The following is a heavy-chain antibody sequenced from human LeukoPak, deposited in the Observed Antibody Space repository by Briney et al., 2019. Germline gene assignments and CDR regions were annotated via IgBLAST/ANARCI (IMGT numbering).Heavy chain of an antibody. J-gene: IGHJ4*02. CDR2: ISYDGSNK. V-gene: IGHV3-30-3*01. CDR1: GFTFSSYA. Sequence: PGGSLRLSCAASGFTFSSYAMSWVRQAPGKGLEWVAVISYDGSNKYYADSVKGRFTISRDNSKNTLYLQMNSLRAEDTAVYYCARDIGLRFLEWLLSYWGQGTLVTVSS. D-gene: IGHD3-3*01. CDR3: ARDIGLRFLEWLLSY.